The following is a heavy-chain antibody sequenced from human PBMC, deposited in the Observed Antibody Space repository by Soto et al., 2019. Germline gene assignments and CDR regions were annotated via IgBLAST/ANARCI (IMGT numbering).Heavy chain of an antibody. Sequence: SETLSLTCAVSGGSISSSNWWSWVRQPPGKGLEWIGEIYHSGSTNYNPSLKSRVTISVDKSKNQFSLKLSSVTAADTAVYYCARSGTLRFLEWLLPMDAFDIWVQGTMVTV. D-gene: IGHD3-3*01. CDR3: ARSGTLRFLEWLLPMDAFDI. J-gene: IGHJ3*02. CDR2: IYHSGST. CDR1: GGSISSSNW. V-gene: IGHV4-4*02.